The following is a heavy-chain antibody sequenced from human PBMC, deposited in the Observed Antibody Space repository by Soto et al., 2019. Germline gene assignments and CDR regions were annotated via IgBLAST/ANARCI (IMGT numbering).Heavy chain of an antibody. CDR2: ISNNRSNK. V-gene: IGHV3-33*08. D-gene: IGHD3-10*01. CDR3: AREGRFGELLAPDR. Sequence: GGSLRLSCAASGFTFSSYSMNWVRQAPGKGLEWVSYISNNRSNKYYADSVKGRFTISRDNSKNTLYLQMNSLRAEDTAVYYCAREGRFGELLAPDRWGQGTLVTVSS. CDR1: GFTFSSYS. J-gene: IGHJ5*02.